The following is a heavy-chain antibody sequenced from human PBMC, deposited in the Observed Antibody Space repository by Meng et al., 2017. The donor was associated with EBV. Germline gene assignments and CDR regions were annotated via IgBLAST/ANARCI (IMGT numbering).Heavy chain of an antibody. V-gene: IGHV1-69*01. CDR3: AIAPDNWNDGPYY. D-gene: IGHD1-20*01. Sequence: GRLVRSRAEWKRPGSSVKVSSKASGGLSRGYARSWVRQAPGKGLQWMGGIIPIFGTANYGQKFQGRVTITAHESTSTAYMELSSLRSADTAVYYRAIAPDNWNDGPYYWGQGTLVTVSS. J-gene: IGHJ4*02. CDR1: GGLSRGYA. CDR2: IIPIFGTA.